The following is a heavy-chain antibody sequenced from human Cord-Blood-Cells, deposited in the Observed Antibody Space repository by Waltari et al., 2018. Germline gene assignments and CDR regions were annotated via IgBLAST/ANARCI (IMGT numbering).Heavy chain of an antibody. V-gene: IGHV3-30*18. CDR2: ISYDGSNK. J-gene: IGHJ4*02. CDR1: GFTSSSYG. CDR3: AKDQRRRVGATDY. D-gene: IGHD1-26*01. Sequence: QVQLVESGGGVVQPGRFLRLSCAASGFTSSSYGMHWARQAPGTGLEWVAVISYDGSNKYYADSVKGRFTISRDNSKNTLYLQMNSLRAEDTAVYYCAKDQRRRVGATDYWAREPWSPSPQ.